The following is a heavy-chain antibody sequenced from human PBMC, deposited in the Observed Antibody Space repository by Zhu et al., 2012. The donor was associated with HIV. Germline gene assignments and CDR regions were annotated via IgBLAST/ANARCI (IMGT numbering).Heavy chain of an antibody. CDR3: ASQVTGVRGVVDY. Sequence: QVQLEESGPGLVKPSETLSLTCGVSGYSISSGYYWGWIRQPPGKGLEWIGTIYHSGSTYYNPSLKSRVIISVDTSKNHFSLKLNSVTAADTALYYCASQVTGVRGVVDYWGHGNPGHRLL. CDR1: GYSISSGYY. CDR2: IYHSGST. D-gene: IGHD3-10*01. J-gene: IGHJ4*02. V-gene: IGHV4-38-2*01.